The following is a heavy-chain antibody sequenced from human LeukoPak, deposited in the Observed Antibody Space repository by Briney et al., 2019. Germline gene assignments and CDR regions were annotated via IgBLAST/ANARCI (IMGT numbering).Heavy chain of an antibody. CDR2: IGTAGDT. J-gene: IGHJ4*02. V-gene: IGHV3-13*01. Sequence: GGSLRLSCAASGFTFSSYDMHWVRQATGKGLEWVSAIGTAGDTYYPGSVKGRFTISRENAKNSLYLQMNSLRAGDTAVYYCARGAKWAYYFDYWGQGILVTVSS. CDR1: GFTFSSYD. CDR3: ARGAKWAYYFDY. D-gene: IGHD1-26*01.